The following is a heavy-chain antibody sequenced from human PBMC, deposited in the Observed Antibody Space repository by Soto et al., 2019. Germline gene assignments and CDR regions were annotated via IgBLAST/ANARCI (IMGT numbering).Heavy chain of an antibody. D-gene: IGHD3-22*01. CDR3: ALRRMAVVAEY. J-gene: IGHJ4*02. CDR2: LYYGRSA. V-gene: IGHV4-59*01. Sequence: QVQLQESGPGLVKPSETLSLTCAVSGDSISSYYCMWIRQPPGKGLESIGYLYYGRSATYNPSLTSRVSLSVDTSPHQCSLPLSSMTAAATAVYYCALRRMAVVAEYWGQGTLVTASS. CDR1: GDSISSYY.